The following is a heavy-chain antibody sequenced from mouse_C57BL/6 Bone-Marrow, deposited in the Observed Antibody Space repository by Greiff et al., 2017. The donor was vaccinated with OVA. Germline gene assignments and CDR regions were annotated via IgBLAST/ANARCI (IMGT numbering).Heavy chain of an antibody. D-gene: IGHD2-12*01. J-gene: IGHJ3*01. CDR1: GYAFTNYL. Sequence: QVQLQQSGAELVRPGTSVKVSCKASGYAFTNYLIEWVKQRPGQGLEWIGVINPGSGGTNYNEKFKGKATLTADKSSSTAYMQLSSLTSEDSAVYFGATRGWAYDGGFAYWGQGTLVTVSA. CDR3: ATRGWAYDGGFAY. CDR2: INPGSGGT. V-gene: IGHV1-54*01.